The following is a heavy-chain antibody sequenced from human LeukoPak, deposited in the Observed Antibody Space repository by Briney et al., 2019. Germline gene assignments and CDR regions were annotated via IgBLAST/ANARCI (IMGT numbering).Heavy chain of an antibody. CDR1: GYSFTSYW. Sequence: GESLKISCKGSGYSFTSYWIGWVRQMPGKGLEWMGIIYPGDSDTRYGPSFQGQVTISADKSISTAYLQWSSLKASDTAMYYCARSEYSSSGGYYYGMDVWGQGTTVTVSS. CDR3: ARSEYSSSGGYYYGMDV. V-gene: IGHV5-51*01. D-gene: IGHD6-6*01. J-gene: IGHJ6*02. CDR2: IYPGDSDT.